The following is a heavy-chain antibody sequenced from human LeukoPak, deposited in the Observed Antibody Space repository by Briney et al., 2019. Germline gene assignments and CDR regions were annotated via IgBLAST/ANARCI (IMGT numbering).Heavy chain of an antibody. CDR3: ARIRDGYNDAYDL. Sequence: ASVKVSCKTSGFTFTDYFIHWLRQAPGQVLEWMGLINPDGGNTNYAQDFQGRVTLTRDTSTSTVYMELSSLRSEDTAIYYCARIRDGYNDAYDLWGQGTVVTVPS. V-gene: IGHV1-46*01. CDR2: INPDGGNT. D-gene: IGHD5-24*01. J-gene: IGHJ3*01. CDR1: GFTFTDYF.